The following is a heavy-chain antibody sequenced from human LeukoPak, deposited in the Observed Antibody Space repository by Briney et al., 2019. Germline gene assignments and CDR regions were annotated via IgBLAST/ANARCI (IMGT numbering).Heavy chain of an antibody. D-gene: IGHD5-18*01. Sequence: SETLSLTCTVSGDSISSSSYYWGWIRQPPGKGVEWIGSIYYSGSTYYNPSLKSRVTISVDTSKNQFSLKLSSVTAADTAVYYCARRRGHNFDYWGQGTLVTVSS. CDR2: IYYSGST. CDR3: ARRRGHNFDY. J-gene: IGHJ4*02. V-gene: IGHV4-39*01. CDR1: GDSISSSSYY.